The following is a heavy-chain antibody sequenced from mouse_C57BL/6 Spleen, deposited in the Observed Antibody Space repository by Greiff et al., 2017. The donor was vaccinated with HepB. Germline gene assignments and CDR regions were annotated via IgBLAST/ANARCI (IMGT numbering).Heavy chain of an antibody. V-gene: IGHV1-81*01. CDR2: IYPRSGNT. J-gene: IGHJ4*01. CDR3: ARIPSYAMDY. CDR1: GYTFTSYG. Sequence: ESGAELARPGASVKLSCKASGYTFTSYGISWVKQRTGQGLEWIGEIYPRSGNTYYNEKFKGKATLTADKSSSTAYMELRSLTSEDSAVYFCARIPSYAMDYWGQGTSVTVSS.